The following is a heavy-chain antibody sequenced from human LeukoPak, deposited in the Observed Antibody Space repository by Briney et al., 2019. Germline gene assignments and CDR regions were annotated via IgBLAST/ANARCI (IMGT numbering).Heavy chain of an antibody. CDR1: GDSVSSNSAA. D-gene: IGHD2-15*01. CDR2: TYYRSKWYN. Sequence: SQTLSLTCAISGDSVSSNSAAWNWIRQSPSRGLEWLGRTYYRSKWYNDYAVSVKSRITINPDTSKNQFSLQLNSVTPEDTAVYYCARGCSGGSCYSFPDSSVEVFDYWGQGTLVTVSS. V-gene: IGHV6-1*01. CDR3: ARGCSGGSCYSFPDSSVEVFDY. J-gene: IGHJ4*02.